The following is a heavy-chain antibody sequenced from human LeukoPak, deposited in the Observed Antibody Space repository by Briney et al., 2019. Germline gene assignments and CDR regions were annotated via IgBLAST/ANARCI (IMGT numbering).Heavy chain of an antibody. D-gene: IGHD4-23*01. Sequence: ASVKVSCKASGSTFTSYYMHWVRQAPGQGLEWMGIINPSGGSTSYAQKFQGRVTMTRDMSTRTVYMELSSLRSEDTAVYYCARVSYGGAFDYWGQGTLVTVSS. CDR2: INPSGGST. V-gene: IGHV1-46*01. CDR1: GSTFTSYY. J-gene: IGHJ4*02. CDR3: ARVSYGGAFDY.